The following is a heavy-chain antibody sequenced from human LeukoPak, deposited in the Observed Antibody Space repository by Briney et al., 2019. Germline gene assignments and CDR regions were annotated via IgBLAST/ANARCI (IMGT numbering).Heavy chain of an antibody. CDR3: ARDPLH. J-gene: IGHJ4*02. Sequence: GGSLRLSCAASGFTFSSYSMNWVRQAPGKGLEWVSVIYSGGTTYYADSVKGRFTVSRDLSSNTVLLQMNSLRVEDTAMYYCARDPLHWGQGTLVTVSS. CDR1: GFTFSSYS. V-gene: IGHV3-53*01. CDR2: IYSGGTT.